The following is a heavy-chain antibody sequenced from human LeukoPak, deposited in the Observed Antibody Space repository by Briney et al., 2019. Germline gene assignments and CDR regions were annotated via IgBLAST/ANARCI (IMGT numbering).Heavy chain of an antibody. V-gene: IGHV1-2*06. CDR2: INPNSGGT. J-gene: IGHJ4*02. CDR3: ARGTNTYYSDSSGYI. Sequence: GASVKVSCKASGYTFTGYYMHWVRQAPGHGLEWMGRINPNSGGTNYAQKFQGRVTMTRDTSISTAYMELSRLRSDDTAVYYCARGTNTYYSDSSGYIWGQGTLVTVSS. CDR1: GYTFTGYY. D-gene: IGHD3-22*01.